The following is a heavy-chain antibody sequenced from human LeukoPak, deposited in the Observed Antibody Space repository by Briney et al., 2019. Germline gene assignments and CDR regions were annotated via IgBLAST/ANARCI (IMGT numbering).Heavy chain of an antibody. J-gene: IGHJ4*02. CDR3: ARDPESSAFDL. CDR1: GSSISSYY. CDR2: IYYSGST. Sequence: SETLSLTCTVSGSSISSYYWSWIRQPPGKELEWIGYIYYSGSTNYNPSLKSRVTISVDTSKNQFSLKLSSVTAADTAVYYCARDPESSAFDLWGQGALVTVSS. D-gene: IGHD5/OR15-5a*01. V-gene: IGHV4-59*01.